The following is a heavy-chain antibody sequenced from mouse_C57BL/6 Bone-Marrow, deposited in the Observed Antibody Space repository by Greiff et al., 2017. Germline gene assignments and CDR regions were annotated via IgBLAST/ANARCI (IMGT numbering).Heavy chain of an antibody. Sequence: VQLQESGAELARPGASVKLSCKASGYTFTSYGISWVKQRTGQGLEWIGEIYPRSGNTYYNAKFKGKATLTADKSSSTAYMELRSLTSEYSAVYFCARSLVPVFDYWGQGTTLTVSS. CDR2: IYPRSGNT. J-gene: IGHJ2*01. CDR3: ARSLVPVFDY. CDR1: GYTFTSYG. V-gene: IGHV1-81*01. D-gene: IGHD6-2*01.